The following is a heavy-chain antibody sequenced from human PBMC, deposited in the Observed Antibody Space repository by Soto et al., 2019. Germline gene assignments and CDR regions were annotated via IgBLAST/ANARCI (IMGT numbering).Heavy chain of an antibody. CDR1: GFTFSSYW. V-gene: IGHV3-7*01. Sequence: GGSLRLSCAASGFTFSSYWMSWVRQAPGKGLEWVANIKQDGSEKYYVDSVKGRFTISRDNAKNSLYLQMNSLRAEDTAVYYCARSFLMVAATFSTPTPFWFDPWGQGTLVTVSS. J-gene: IGHJ5*02. CDR3: ARSFLMVAATFSTPTPFWFDP. D-gene: IGHD2-15*01. CDR2: IKQDGSEK.